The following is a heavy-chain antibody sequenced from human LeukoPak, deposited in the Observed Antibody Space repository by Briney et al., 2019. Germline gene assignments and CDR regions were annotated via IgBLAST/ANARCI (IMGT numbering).Heavy chain of an antibody. CDR2: ISAYNGNT. D-gene: IGHD2-2*01. J-gene: IGHJ4*02. V-gene: IGHV1-18*01. CDR3: ARTRTLNQLLFNY. CDR1: GGTFSSYA. Sequence: ASVKVSCKASGGTFSSYAISWVRQAPGQGLEWMGWISAYNGNTNYAQKLQGRVTMTTDTSTSTAYMELRSLRSGDTAVYYCARTRTLNQLLFNYWGQGTLVTVSS.